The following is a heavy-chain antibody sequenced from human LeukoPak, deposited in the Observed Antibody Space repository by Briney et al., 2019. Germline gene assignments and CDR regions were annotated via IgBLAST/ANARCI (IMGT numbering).Heavy chain of an antibody. CDR3: GRDRSWEASSIAAAGGTNFDY. D-gene: IGHD6-13*01. Sequence: GASVKVSCKASGGTFSSYAISWVRQAPGQGLEWMGGIIPIFGTANYAQKFQGRVTITAGKSTSTAYMELSRLRSEDTAVYYCGRDRSWEASSIAAAGGTNFDYWGQGTLVTVSS. V-gene: IGHV1-69*06. CDR2: IIPIFGTA. CDR1: GGTFSSYA. J-gene: IGHJ4*02.